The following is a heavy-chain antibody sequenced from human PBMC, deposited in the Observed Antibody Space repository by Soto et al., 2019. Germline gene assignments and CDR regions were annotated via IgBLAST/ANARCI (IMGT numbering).Heavy chain of an antibody. V-gene: IGHV4-59*01. CDR1: GGSIHDYY. CDR3: ARVNRGAFDH. Sequence: SETLSLTCIVSGGSIHDYYWVWIRQPPGKGLEWIGSIFYTGSTDYNPSLKSRVTLSLATSKNQFSLNLSSVTAADTAVYYCARVNRGAFDHWGQGALVTVSS. CDR2: IFYTGST. J-gene: IGHJ4*02.